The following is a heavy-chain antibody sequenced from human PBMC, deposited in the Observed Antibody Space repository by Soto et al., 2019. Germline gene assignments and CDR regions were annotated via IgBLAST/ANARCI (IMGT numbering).Heavy chain of an antibody. D-gene: IGHD3-10*01. CDR2: IFSNDEK. V-gene: IGHV2-26*01. J-gene: IGHJ4*02. Sequence: DLEWLAHIFSNDEKSYSTSLKSRLTISKDTSKSQVVLTMTNMDPVDTATYYCARIDRGSGSYHHDYWGQGTLVTVSS. CDR3: ARIDRGSGSYHHDY.